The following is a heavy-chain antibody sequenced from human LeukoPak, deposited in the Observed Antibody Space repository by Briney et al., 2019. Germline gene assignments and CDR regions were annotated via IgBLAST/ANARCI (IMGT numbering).Heavy chain of an antibody. V-gene: IGHV4-61*02. Sequence: SETLSLTCTVSGGSISSGSYYWSWIRQPAGKGLEWIGRMYASGSTNYNPSLKSRVTISVDTSKNQFSLKLSSVTAADTAVYYCASYSGSYYSAFDIWGQGTMVTVSS. CDR2: MYASGST. J-gene: IGHJ3*02. CDR1: GGSISSGSYY. D-gene: IGHD1-26*01. CDR3: ASYSGSYYSAFDI.